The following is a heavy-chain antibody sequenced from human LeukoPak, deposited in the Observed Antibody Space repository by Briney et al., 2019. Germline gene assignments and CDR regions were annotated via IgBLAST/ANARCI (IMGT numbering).Heavy chain of an antibody. Sequence: QPGGSLRLSCAASGFTFSSYGMHWVRQAPGKGLEWVAFIRYDGSNKYYADSVKGRFTISRDNSKNTLYLQMNSLRAEDTAVYYCAKSWLWYSEVYYFDYWGQGTLVTVSS. J-gene: IGHJ4*02. CDR3: AKSWLWYSEVYYFDY. D-gene: IGHD5-18*01. V-gene: IGHV3-30*02. CDR2: IRYDGSNK. CDR1: GFTFSSYG.